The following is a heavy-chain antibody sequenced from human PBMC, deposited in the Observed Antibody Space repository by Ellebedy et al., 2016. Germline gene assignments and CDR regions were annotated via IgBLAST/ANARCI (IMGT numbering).Heavy chain of an antibody. CDR3: ARARGSYPYYYMDV. CDR2: INPSGGST. CDR1: GYTFTSYY. Sequence: ASVKVSXXASGYTFTSYYMHWVRQAPGQGLEWMGIINPSGGSTSYAQKFQGRVTMTRDTSTGTVYMELSSLRSEDTAVYYCARARGSYPYYYMDVWGKGTTVTVSS. D-gene: IGHD1-26*01. J-gene: IGHJ6*03. V-gene: IGHV1-46*01.